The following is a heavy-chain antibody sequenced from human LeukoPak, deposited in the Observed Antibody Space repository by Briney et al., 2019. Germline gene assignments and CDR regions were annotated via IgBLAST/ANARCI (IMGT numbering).Heavy chain of an antibody. V-gene: IGHV3-11*04. CDR1: GFTFSDYY. CDR3: ARVWSFMSIRSMDV. J-gene: IGHJ6*03. Sequence: GGSLRLSCAASGFTFSDYYMSWIRQPPGKGLEWVSYISSSGSIISYADSVKGRFTISRDNAKKSVYLQMNSLRAEDTAVYYCARVWSFMSIRSMDVWGKGTTVTVSS. CDR2: ISSSGSII. D-gene: IGHD3-10*02.